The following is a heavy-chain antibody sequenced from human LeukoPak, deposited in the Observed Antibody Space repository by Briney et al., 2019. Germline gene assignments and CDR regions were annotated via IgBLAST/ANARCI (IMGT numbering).Heavy chain of an antibody. V-gene: IGHV3-7*01. D-gene: IGHD2-15*01. CDR3: ASQKDCSGGSCYPPGVAAFDI. J-gene: IGHJ3*02. Sequence: GGSLRLSCAASGFTFSNFWMTWVRQAPGKGLEWVANIKQDGSEKYYVDSVKGRFTISRDNAKNSLYLQMNSLRAEDTAVYYCASQKDCSGGSCYPPGVAAFDIWGQGTMVTVSS. CDR2: IKQDGSEK. CDR1: GFTFSNFW.